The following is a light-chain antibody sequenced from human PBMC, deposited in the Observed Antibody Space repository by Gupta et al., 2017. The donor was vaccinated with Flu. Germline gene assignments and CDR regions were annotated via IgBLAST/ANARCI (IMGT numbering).Light chain of an antibody. V-gene: IGLV1-40*01. J-gene: IGLJ3*02. Sequence: HSVLTQPSSVSGAPGQGVTISCTGSSSNIGAGYDVHWYQQLPGTAPKLLISDDNSRHSGVPDRFSGSKSGTSASLAITGLQAEDDADYYCHSYDSRRSGLVFGGGTKLTVL. CDR1: SSNIGAGYD. CDR3: HSYDSRRSGLV. CDR2: DDN.